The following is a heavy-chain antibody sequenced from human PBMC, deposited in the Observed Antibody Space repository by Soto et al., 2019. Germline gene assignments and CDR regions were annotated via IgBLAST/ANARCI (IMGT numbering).Heavy chain of an antibody. CDR2: ISGSGEST. Sequence: LRLSCAASGFTFTNYAINWVRQAPGKGLEWVSVISGSGESTYYADSVKGRFTISRDNSKNTLYLQMNSLRAEDTAVYFCAKDFGDIVVVVLAPYGMDVWGQGTTVTVSS. CDR3: AKDFGDIVVVVLAPYGMDV. D-gene: IGHD2-15*01. CDR1: GFTFTNYA. V-gene: IGHV3-23*01. J-gene: IGHJ6*02.